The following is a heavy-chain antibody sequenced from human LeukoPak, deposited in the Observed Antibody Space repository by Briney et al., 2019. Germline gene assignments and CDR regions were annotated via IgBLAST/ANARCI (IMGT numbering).Heavy chain of an antibody. CDR1: GGSITSRSHY. Sequence: SETLSLTCSVSGGSITSRSHYWNWIRQPPGKGLEWIANIRYSGGASYNPSLKSRVTISVDTSKNQFSLELRSVTAADTAMYYCARRAGDSSLVDSWGQGALVTVSS. D-gene: IGHD2-21*02. V-gene: IGHV4-39*01. J-gene: IGHJ5*01. CDR3: ARRAGDSSLVDS. CDR2: IRYSGGA.